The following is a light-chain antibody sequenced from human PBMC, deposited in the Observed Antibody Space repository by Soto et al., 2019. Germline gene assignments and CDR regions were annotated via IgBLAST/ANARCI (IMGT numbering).Light chain of an antibody. Sequence: DIQLNQSPSFLSSSEGDRVTITCRASQTISSWLAWYQQKAGKAPNRLIYKASRLESGVPSRFSGSGTGTEFTLTISSMLHDDFATYYCQQYNGYSPWKFGEGTKVDIK. J-gene: IGKJ1*01. CDR2: KAS. CDR3: QQYNGYSPWK. CDR1: QTISSW. V-gene: IGKV1-5*03.